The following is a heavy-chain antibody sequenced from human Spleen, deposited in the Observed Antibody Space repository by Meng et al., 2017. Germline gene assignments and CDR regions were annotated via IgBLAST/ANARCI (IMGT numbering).Heavy chain of an antibody. CDR3: ARGPTTMAHDFDY. CDR2: INHSGST. V-gene: IGHV4-34*01. Sequence: QLQQWVSGRVKPSETLSLTCVVSVGSFSDYYWSWIRQPPGKGLEWIGEINHSGSTNYNPSLESRATISVDTSQNNLSLKLSSVTAADSAVYYCARGPTTMAHDFDYWGQGTLVTVSS. J-gene: IGHJ4*02. D-gene: IGHD4-11*01. CDR1: VGSFSDYY.